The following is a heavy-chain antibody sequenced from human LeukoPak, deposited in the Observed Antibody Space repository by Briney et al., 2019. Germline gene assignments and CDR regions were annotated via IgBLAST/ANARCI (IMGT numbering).Heavy chain of an antibody. CDR3: ARCWGRTYYYMDV. V-gene: IGHV4-59*11. D-gene: IGHD7-27*01. CDR1: GGYISSHY. J-gene: IGHJ6*03. Sequence: SETLSLTCTVSGGYISSHYWSWLRQPPGKGLEWIGYIYYSGSTNYNPSLKSRVTISVDTSKNQFSLKLSSVTAADTAVYYCARCWGRTYYYMDVWGKGTTVTVSS. CDR2: IYYSGST.